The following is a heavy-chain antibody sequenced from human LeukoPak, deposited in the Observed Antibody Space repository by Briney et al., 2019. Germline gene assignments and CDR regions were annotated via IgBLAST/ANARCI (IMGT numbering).Heavy chain of an antibody. J-gene: IGHJ4*02. V-gene: IGHV1-69*05. CDR3: ASMDYDSSGYSSF. D-gene: IGHD3-22*01. Sequence: SVKVSCKASGGTFSSYAISWVRQAPGQGLEWMGGIIPIFGTANYAQKFQGRVTITTDESTSTAYMELSSLRSEDTAVYYCASMDYDSSGYSSFWGQGTLVTVSS. CDR1: GGTFSSYA. CDR2: IIPIFGTA.